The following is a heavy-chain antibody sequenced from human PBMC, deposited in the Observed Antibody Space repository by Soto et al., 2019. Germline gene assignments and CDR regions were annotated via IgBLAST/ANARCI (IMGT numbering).Heavy chain of an antibody. V-gene: IGHV4-59*01. CDR1: GGSISSYY. CDR3: ARAYRAYCGGDCYSTEYYFDY. CDR2: IYYSGST. J-gene: IGHJ4*02. D-gene: IGHD2-21*02. Sequence: SETLSLTCTVSGGSISSYYWSWIRQPPGKGLEWIGYIYYSGSTNYNPSLKSRVNISVDTSKNQLSLKLSSVTAADTAVYYCARAYRAYCGGDCYSTEYYFDYWGQGTLVTVSS.